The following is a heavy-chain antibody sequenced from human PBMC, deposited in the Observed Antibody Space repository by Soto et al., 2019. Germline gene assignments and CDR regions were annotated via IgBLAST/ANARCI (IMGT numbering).Heavy chain of an antibody. V-gene: IGHV3-30-3*01. CDR1: GFTFSSYA. CDR2: ISYDGSNK. D-gene: IGHD3-22*01. Sequence: QVQLVESGGGVVQPGRSLRLSCAASGFTFSSYAMHWVRQAPGKGLEWVAVISYDGSNKYYADSVKGRFTISRDNSKNTLYLQMNSLRAEDTAVYYCARDADDSSGYYYYYYGMDVWGQGTTVTVSS. CDR3: ARDADDSSGYYYYYYGMDV. J-gene: IGHJ6*02.